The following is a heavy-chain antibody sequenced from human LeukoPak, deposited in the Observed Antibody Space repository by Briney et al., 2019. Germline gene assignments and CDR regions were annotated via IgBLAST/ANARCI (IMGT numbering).Heavy chain of an antibody. Sequence: SETLSLTCTVSGGSISSYYWSWIRQPPGKGLEWIGYIYYSGSTNYNPSLKSRVTISVDTSKNQFSLKLSSVTAADTAVYYCARSRGYVVVYDYWGQGTLVTVSS. CDR2: IYYSGST. CDR1: GGSISSYY. V-gene: IGHV4-59*01. CDR3: ARSRGYVVVYDY. J-gene: IGHJ4*02. D-gene: IGHD3-16*01.